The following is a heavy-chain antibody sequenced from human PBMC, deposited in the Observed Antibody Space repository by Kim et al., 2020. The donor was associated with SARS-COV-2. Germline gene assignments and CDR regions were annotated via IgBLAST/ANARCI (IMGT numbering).Heavy chain of an antibody. CDR1: GASISNYY. J-gene: IGHJ4*02. CDR2: IYDSGNA. V-gene: IGHV4-59*01. Sequence: SETLSLTCNVSGASISNYYWSWIRQPPGKGLEWIGYIYDSGNAKYNPSLKSRVTISVDTSKNQFSLRLSSVTASDTAVYFCARRRGYESSSSYFRYFDYWGQGTLVTVSS. D-gene: IGHD3-22*01. CDR3: ARRRGYESSSSYFRYFDY.